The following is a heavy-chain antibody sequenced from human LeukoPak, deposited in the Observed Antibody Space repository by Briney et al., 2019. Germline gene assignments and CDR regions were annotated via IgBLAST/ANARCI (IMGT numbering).Heavy chain of an antibody. V-gene: IGHV3-23*01. CDR1: GFTFSSYA. J-gene: IGHJ3*02. CDR3: ALDCSGGSCYLGRAFDI. Sequence: GGSLRCSCAASGFTFSSYAMSWVRQAPGKGLEWVSAISGSGGSTYYADSVKGRLTISRDNSKNTLYLQMNSLRAEDTAVYYCALDCSGGSCYLGRAFDIWGQGTMVTVSS. CDR2: ISGSGGST. D-gene: IGHD2-15*01.